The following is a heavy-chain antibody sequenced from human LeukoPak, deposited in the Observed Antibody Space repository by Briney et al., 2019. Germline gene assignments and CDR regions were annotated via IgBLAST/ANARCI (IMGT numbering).Heavy chain of an antibody. CDR1: GFTFSNYW. CDR3: STGAPGDNSQGSRDY. CDR2: INTDGSTT. Sequence: GGSLRLSCAASGFTFSNYWMHWIRQDPGKGLVWVSRINTDGSTTTYADSVKGRFTISRDNAKNTLYLQMNSLRAEDTAVYYCSTGAPGDNSQGSRDYWGQGTLVTVSS. J-gene: IGHJ4*02. V-gene: IGHV3-74*01. D-gene: IGHD4-23*01.